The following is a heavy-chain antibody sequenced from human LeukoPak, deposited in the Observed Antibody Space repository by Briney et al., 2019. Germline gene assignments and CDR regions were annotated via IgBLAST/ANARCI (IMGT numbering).Heavy chain of an antibody. CDR2: ISSSSSYT. CDR1: GFTFSSYS. V-gene: IGHV3-21*01. J-gene: IGHJ6*03. Sequence: GGSLRLSCAASGFTFSSYSMNWVRHAPGKGLEWVSSISSSSSYTYYADSVKGRFTISRDNAKNSLYLQMNSLRAEDTAVYYCARDRDYYYYMDVWGKGTTVTVSS. D-gene: IGHD3-10*01. CDR3: ARDRDYYYYMDV.